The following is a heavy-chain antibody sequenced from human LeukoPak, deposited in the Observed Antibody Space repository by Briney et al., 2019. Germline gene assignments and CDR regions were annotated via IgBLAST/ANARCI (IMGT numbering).Heavy chain of an antibody. CDR1: GFIFSSHW. CDR2: IKEDGSER. Sequence: GGSLRLSCAASGFIFSSHWMSWVRQAPGEGLEWVAHIKEDGSERYYGDSVKGRFTVSRDSTKNSVYLQMNSLRVEDTAVYYCAKSQRHIVVVTAIPLWYFDLWGRGTLVTVSS. CDR3: AKSQRHIVVVTAIPLWYFDL. D-gene: IGHD2-21*02. V-gene: IGHV3-7*05. J-gene: IGHJ2*01.